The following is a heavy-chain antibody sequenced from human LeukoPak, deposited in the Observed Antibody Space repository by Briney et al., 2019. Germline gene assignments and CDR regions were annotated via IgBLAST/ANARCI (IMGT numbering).Heavy chain of an antibody. CDR1: GGSFSGYY. CDR3: ARGSSSGWYNDY. J-gene: IGHJ4*02. D-gene: IGHD6-19*01. V-gene: IGHV4-34*01. Sequence: KPSETLSLTCAVYGGSFSGYYWSWIRQPPGKGLEWIGEVNHSGSTNYNPSLKSRVTISVDTSKNQFSLKLSSVTAADTAVYYCARGSSSGWYNDYWGQGTLVTVSS. CDR2: VNHSGST.